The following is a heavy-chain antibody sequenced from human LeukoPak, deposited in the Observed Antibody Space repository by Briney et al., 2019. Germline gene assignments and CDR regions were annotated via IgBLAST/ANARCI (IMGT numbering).Heavy chain of an antibody. Sequence: SEALSLTCAVYGGSFSGYYWSWIRQPPGEGLEWIGEINHSGSTNYNPSLKSRVTISVDTSKNQFSLKLSSVTAADTAVYYCARERGYSGYDNKIDYWGQGTLVTVSS. CDR2: INHSGST. CDR3: ARERGYSGYDNKIDY. V-gene: IGHV4-34*01. D-gene: IGHD5-12*01. J-gene: IGHJ4*02. CDR1: GGSFSGYY.